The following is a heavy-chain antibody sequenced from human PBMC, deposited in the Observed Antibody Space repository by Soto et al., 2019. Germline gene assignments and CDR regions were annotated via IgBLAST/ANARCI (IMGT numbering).Heavy chain of an antibody. D-gene: IGHD5-18*01. V-gene: IGHV3-30*03. CDR2: ISYDGGLQ. CDR3: VSDRGYGHASVPYS. CDR1: GFTFTSYG. J-gene: IGHJ4*02. Sequence: QAHLVESGGGVVQPGRSLRLSCAASGFTFTSYGMHWVRQAPGTRLEWVAVISYDGGLQHYADSVKGRFTISRDNSKNMVRLQMNSLRAEATAVYYCVSDRGYGHASVPYSWGQGTLVSVSS.